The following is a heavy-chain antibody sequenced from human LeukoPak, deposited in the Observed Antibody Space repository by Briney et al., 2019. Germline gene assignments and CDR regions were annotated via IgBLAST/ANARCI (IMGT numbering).Heavy chain of an antibody. J-gene: IGHJ4*02. Sequence: ASVKVSCKVSGHTLTEISMHSVRQAPGKGLEWMGGFDPEDGETIYAQKFQGRVTMTEDTSTDTAYMELSSLKSEDTAVYYCASRAGGYWGQGTLVTVSS. CDR3: ASRAGGY. CDR1: GHTLTEIS. CDR2: FDPEDGET. D-gene: IGHD3-10*01. V-gene: IGHV1-24*01.